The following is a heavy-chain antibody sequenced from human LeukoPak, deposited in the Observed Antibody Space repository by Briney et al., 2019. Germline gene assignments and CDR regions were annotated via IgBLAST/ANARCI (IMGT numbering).Heavy chain of an antibody. V-gene: IGHV3-30*18. J-gene: IGHJ4*02. CDR3: AKEGSSGFIDS. CDR1: GFTFSNYG. Sequence: GGSLRLSCAASGFTFSNYGMHWVRQAPGKGLEWVAVISYDGNTKYYADSVKGRFTFSRENSRNTLYLQMNSLRAEDTAIFYCAKEGSSGFIDSWGQGTLVTVSS. D-gene: IGHD6-19*01. CDR2: ISYDGNTK.